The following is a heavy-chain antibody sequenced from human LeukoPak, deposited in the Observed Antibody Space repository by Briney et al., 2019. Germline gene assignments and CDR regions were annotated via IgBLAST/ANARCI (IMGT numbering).Heavy chain of an antibody. CDR3: AKQQSETFGFGRDPFDP. CDR1: GGSIRGYY. CDR2: FYYNGPT. V-gene: IGHV4-59*08. D-gene: IGHD3-10*01. Sequence: SETLSLTCTVSGGSIRGYYWSWIRQPPGKGLEWIGHFYYNGPTNLNPSLKSRVTISADPSKNLLSLKLSSVTPADTALYYCAKQQSETFGFGRDPFDPWGQGTLVAVTS. J-gene: IGHJ5*02.